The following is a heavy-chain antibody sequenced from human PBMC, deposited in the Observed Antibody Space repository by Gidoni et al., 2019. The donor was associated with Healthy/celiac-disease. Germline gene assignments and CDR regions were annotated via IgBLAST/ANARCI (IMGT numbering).Heavy chain of an antibody. Sequence: QVQLVESGGGVVQPGRSLRLSCEATGFTFSSYAMHWVRQAPGKGLELVAVISYDGSNKYYADSVKGRFTISRDNSKNTLYLQMNSLRAEDTAVYYCARGNPTTVVTSFDYWGQGTLVTVSS. CDR1: GFTFSSYA. J-gene: IGHJ4*02. D-gene: IGHD2-15*01. CDR3: ARGNPTTVVTSFDY. CDR2: ISYDGSNK. V-gene: IGHV3-30*01.